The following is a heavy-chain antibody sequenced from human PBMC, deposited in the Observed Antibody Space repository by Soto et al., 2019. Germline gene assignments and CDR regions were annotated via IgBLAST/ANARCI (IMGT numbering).Heavy chain of an antibody. CDR2: IYHSGST. CDR3: ARQQVGYYDSSGQMALPYYYYGMDV. V-gene: IGHV4-38-2*02. J-gene: IGHJ6*02. Sequence: SETLSLTCTVSGYSISSGYYWGWIRQPPGKGLEWIGSIYHSGSTYYNPSLKSRVTISVDTSKNQFSLKLSSVTAADTAVYYCARQQVGYYDSSGQMALPYYYYGMDVWGQGTTVTVSS. D-gene: IGHD3-22*01. CDR1: GYSISSGYY.